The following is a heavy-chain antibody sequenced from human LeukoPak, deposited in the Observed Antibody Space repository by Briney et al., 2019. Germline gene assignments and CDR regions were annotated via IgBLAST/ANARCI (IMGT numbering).Heavy chain of an antibody. V-gene: IGHV3-23*01. CDR2: ISDSGGST. D-gene: IGHD3-3*01. CDR3: AKPYDFWSGYYQGISDY. J-gene: IGHJ4*02. CDR1: GFTFSSYA. Sequence: GGSLRLSCAASGFTFSSYAMSWVRQAPGKGLEWVSAISDSGGSTYYADSVKGRFTIPRDNSKNTLYLQMNSLRAEDTAVYYCAKPYDFWSGYYQGISDYWGQGTLVTVSS.